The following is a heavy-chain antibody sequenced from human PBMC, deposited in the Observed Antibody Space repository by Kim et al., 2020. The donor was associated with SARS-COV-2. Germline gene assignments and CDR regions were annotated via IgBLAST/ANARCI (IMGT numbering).Heavy chain of an antibody. V-gene: IGHV1-18*04. J-gene: IGHJ2*01. Sequence: ASVKVSCQASGYTFTSYGISWVRQAPGQGLEWMGWIGAYNGNTNYAQKLQGRVTMTTDTSTSTAYMELRSLRSDDTAVYYCARTPFITIFGVAQLYWYFDLWGRGTLVTVSS. CDR2: IGAYNGNT. CDR1: GYTFTSYG. CDR3: ARTPFITIFGVAQLYWYFDL. D-gene: IGHD3-3*01.